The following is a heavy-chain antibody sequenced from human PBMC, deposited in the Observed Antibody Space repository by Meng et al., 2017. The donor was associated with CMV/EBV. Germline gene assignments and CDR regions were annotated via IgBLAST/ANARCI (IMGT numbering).Heavy chain of an antibody. CDR3: AKDAAPSIAVAGAYYFDY. Sequence: SLKISCAASGFTFDDYAMHWVRQAPGKGLEWVSGISWNSGSIGYAYSVKGRFTISRDNAKNSLYLQMNSLRAEDTALYYCAKDAAPSIAVAGAYYFDYWGQGTLVTVSS. V-gene: IGHV3-9*01. CDR2: ISWNSGSI. J-gene: IGHJ4*02. D-gene: IGHD6-19*01. CDR1: GFTFDDYA.